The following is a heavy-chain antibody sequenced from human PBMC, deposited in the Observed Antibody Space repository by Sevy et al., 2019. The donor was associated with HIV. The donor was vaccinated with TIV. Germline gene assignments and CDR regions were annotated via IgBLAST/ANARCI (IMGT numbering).Heavy chain of an antibody. J-gene: IGHJ4*02. V-gene: IGHV3-23*01. CDR2: ISGSGGST. CDR3: AKADPSCSSTSCYYGAFDY. D-gene: IGHD2-2*01. Sequence: GGSLRLSCAASGFTFSSYAMSWVRQAPGKGLEWVSAISGSGGSTYYANSVKGRFTISRDNSKNTLYLRMNSLRAEDTAVYYCAKADPSCSSTSCYYGAFDYWGQGTLVTVSS. CDR1: GFTFSSYA.